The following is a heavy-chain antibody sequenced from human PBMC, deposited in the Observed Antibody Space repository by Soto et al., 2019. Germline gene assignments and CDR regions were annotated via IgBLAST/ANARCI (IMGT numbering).Heavy chain of an antibody. CDR3: ARDLYSSTARYFDY. CDR2: ISSISSYI. D-gene: IGHD6-13*01. CDR1: GFTFSSYS. V-gene: IGHV3-21*01. Sequence: EVQLVESGGGLVKPGGSLRLSCAASGFTFSSYSMNWVRQAPGKGLEGVSSISSISSYIYYADSVKGRFTISRDNAKNSLYLQMNSLRAEDTAVYYCARDLYSSTARYFDYWGQGTLVTVSS. J-gene: IGHJ4*02.